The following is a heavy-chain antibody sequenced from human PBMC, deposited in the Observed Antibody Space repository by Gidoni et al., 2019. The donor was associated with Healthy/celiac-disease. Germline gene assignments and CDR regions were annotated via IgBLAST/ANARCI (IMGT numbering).Heavy chain of an antibody. Sequence: LEWVAVIWYDGSNKYYADSVKGRFTISRDNSKNTLYLQMNSLRAEDTAVYYCARDPPINLTPNTTRYFDLWGRGTLVTVSS. J-gene: IGHJ2*01. CDR2: IWYDGSNK. D-gene: IGHD4-17*01. CDR3: ARDPPINLTPNTTRYFDL. V-gene: IGHV3-33*01.